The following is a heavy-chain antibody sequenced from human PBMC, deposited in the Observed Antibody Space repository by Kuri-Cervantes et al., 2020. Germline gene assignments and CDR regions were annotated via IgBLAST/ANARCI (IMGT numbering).Heavy chain of an antibody. CDR3: AREGYSGYVPFEY. D-gene: IGHD5-12*01. J-gene: IGHJ4*02. V-gene: IGHV3-48*01. Sequence: GGSLRLSCAASGLTLSSFGLSWVRQAPGKGLEWISYINTINKSTYYAGSVQGRFTISRDNAKNLLYLQVNSLRAEDTAVYYCAREGYSGYVPFEYWGQGTLVTVSS. CDR1: GLTLSSFG. CDR2: INTINKST.